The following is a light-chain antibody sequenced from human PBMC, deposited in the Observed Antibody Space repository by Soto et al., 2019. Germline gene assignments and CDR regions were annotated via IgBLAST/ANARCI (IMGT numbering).Light chain of an antibody. J-gene: IGLJ7*01. CDR3: VLYMTSGISV. CDR2: STN. V-gene: IGLV8-61*01. Sequence: QTVVTQEPSFSVSPGGTVTLTCGLSSGSVSTNYYPSWHQQTPGQAPRTLIYSTNIRSSGVPDRFSGSILGNNAALTIAGAQADDESDYYCVLYMTSGISVFGGGTQLTVL. CDR1: SGSVSTNYY.